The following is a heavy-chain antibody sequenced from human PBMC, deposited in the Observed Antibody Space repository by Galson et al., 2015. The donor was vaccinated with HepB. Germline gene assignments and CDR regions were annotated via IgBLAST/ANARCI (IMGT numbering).Heavy chain of an antibody. CDR3: ARDRGFGVVTPLGYFDL. Sequence: SLRLSCAASGFTFSSYAMHWVRQAPGKGLEWVAVISYDGSNKYYADSVKGRFTISRDNSKNTLYLQMNSLRAEDTAVYYCARDRGFGVVTPLGYFDLWGRGTLVTVSS. V-gene: IGHV3-30-3*01. CDR1: GFTFSSYA. D-gene: IGHD3-3*01. J-gene: IGHJ2*01. CDR2: ISYDGSNK.